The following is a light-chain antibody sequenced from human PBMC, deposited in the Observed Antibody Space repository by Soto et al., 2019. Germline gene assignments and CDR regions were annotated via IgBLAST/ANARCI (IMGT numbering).Light chain of an antibody. Sequence: QSVLTQPPSVSEAPGQRVTISCTGSSSNIGAGYDVHWYQQLPGTAPKLLIYGNSNRPSGVPDRFSGSKSGTSASLAITGLQAEDEADYYCQSYDSSLSGSRVVFGGGTKLTVL. CDR1: SSNIGAGYD. CDR3: QSYDSSLSGSRVV. J-gene: IGLJ2*01. V-gene: IGLV1-40*01. CDR2: GNS.